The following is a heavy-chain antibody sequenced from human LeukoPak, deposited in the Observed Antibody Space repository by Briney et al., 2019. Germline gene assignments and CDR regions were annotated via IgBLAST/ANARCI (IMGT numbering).Heavy chain of an antibody. D-gene: IGHD2-15*01. CDR2: IWYDGSNK. J-gene: IGHJ1*01. CDR3: ANEDIVVVVAAHTSAEYFQH. Sequence: PGRSLRLSCAASGFTFSSYGMHWVRQAPGKGLEWVAVIWYDGSNKYYADSVKGRFTISRDNSKNTLYLQMNSLRAEDTAVYYCANEDIVVVVAAHTSAEYFQHWGQGTLVTVSS. CDR1: GFTFSSYG. V-gene: IGHV3-33*06.